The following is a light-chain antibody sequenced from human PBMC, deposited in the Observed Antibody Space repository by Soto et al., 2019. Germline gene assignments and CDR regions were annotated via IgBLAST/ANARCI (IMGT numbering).Light chain of an antibody. V-gene: IGLV2-8*01. CDR2: EVS. CDR1: SSDVGGYNY. Sequence: SVLTQPLSASGSPGQSVTISCTGTSSDVGGYNYVSWYQQHPGKAPKLMIYEVSKRPSGVPDRFSGSKSGNTASLTVSGLQAEDEAAYYCSSYEGNNNYVFGTGTKVTVL. CDR3: SSYEGNNNYV. J-gene: IGLJ1*01.